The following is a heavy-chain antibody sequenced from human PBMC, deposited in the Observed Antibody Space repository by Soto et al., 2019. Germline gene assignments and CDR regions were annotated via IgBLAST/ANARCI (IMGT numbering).Heavy chain of an antibody. Sequence: SETLSLTCTVSGGSVNTAPYHWSWIRQSPRNGLEWIGNIYYTGSTNYNPSFESRVAISLDTSNNQFSLRLTSLTAADTAVYYCARGRGWRDYWGQGTLVTVSS. D-gene: IGHD6-19*01. CDR2: IYYTGST. V-gene: IGHV4-61*01. CDR3: ARGRGWRDY. J-gene: IGHJ4*02. CDR1: GGSVNTAPYH.